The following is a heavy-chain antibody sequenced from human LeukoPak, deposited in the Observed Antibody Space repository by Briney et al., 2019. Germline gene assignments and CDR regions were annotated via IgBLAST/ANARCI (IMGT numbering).Heavy chain of an antibody. CDR3: ARGFMGLADY. D-gene: IGHD3-10*01. CDR2: ISSSSYI. J-gene: IGHJ4*02. Sequence: GGSLRLSCAVSGFTFSSYSMNWVRQAPGKGLEWVSSISSSSYIYYADSVKGRFTISRDNAKNSLYLQMNGLRAEDTAVYYCARGFMGLADYWGQGTLVTVSS. V-gene: IGHV3-21*01. CDR1: GFTFSSYS.